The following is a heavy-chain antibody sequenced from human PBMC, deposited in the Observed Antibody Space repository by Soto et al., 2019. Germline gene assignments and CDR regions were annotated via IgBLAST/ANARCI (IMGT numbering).Heavy chain of an antibody. Sequence: SETLSLTCTVSGGSISSSSYYWGWIRQPPGKGLEWIGSIYYSGGTYYNPSLKSRVTISVDTSKNQFSLKLSSVTAADTAVYYCARLVRVNIVATTLPHGMDVWGQGTTVTVSS. J-gene: IGHJ6*02. CDR2: IYYSGGT. D-gene: IGHD5-12*01. V-gene: IGHV4-39*01. CDR1: GGSISSSSYY. CDR3: ARLVRVNIVATTLPHGMDV.